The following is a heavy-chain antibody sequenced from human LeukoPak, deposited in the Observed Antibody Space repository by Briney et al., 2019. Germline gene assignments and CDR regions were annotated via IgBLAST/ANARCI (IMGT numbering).Heavy chain of an antibody. D-gene: IGHD3-22*01. CDR1: GFYCESYA. V-gene: IGHV3-23*01. J-gene: IGHJ6*03. CDR3: ARVYGSSNYYYDRYYYYMDV. CDR2: VSGSGAST. Sequence: GGSLRLSCATSGFYCESYAMSWVRQAPGKGLEWVSGVSGSGASTYYADSVKGRFTISRDSSKNTLYLQLNSLRVEDTAVYYCARVYGSSNYYYDRYYYYMDVWGRGTTVTVSS.